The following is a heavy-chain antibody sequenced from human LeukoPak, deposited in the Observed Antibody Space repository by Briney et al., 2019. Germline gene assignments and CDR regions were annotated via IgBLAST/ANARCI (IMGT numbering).Heavy chain of an antibody. CDR3: ARDQGDRNYGMDV. CDR2: IDHSGST. D-gene: IGHD2-15*01. CDR1: GGSISNNNW. J-gene: IGHJ6*02. Sequence: SETLSLTCGVSGGSISNNNWRSWVRQPPGKGLEWIGEIDHSGSTNYNPSLKSRVTISVDKSKIQFSLKLNSVTAADTAVYYCARDQGDRNYGMDVWGQGITVTVSS. V-gene: IGHV4-4*02.